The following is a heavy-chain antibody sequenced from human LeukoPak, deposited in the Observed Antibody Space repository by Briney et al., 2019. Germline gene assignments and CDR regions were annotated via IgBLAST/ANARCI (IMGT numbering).Heavy chain of an antibody. CDR3: AGVEDSSSWVNYYYYYYMDV. V-gene: IGHV3-21*01. Sequence: GGSLRLSCAASGFTFSSYSMNWVRQAPGKGLEWVSSIRMMKSYIYYADSVKGRFTISSDNAKNSLYLQMNSLRAEDSAVYYCAGVEDSSSWVNYYYYYYMDVWGKGTTVTASS. CDR2: IRMMKSYI. J-gene: IGHJ6*03. CDR1: GFTFSSYS. D-gene: IGHD6-13*01.